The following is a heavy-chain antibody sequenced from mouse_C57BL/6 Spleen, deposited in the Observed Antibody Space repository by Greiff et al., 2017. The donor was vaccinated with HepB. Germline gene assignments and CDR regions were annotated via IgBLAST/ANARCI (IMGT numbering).Heavy chain of an antibody. CDR3: ARDHDYAGGYSFDY. CDR2: ISDGGSYT. V-gene: IGHV5-4*01. CDR1: GFTFSSYA. D-gene: IGHD2-4*01. Sequence: DVHLVESGGGLVKPGGSLKLSCAASGFTFSSYAMSWVRQTPEKRLEWVATISDGGSYTYYPDNVKGRFTISRDNAKNNLYLQMSHLKSEDTAMYYCARDHDYAGGYSFDYWGQGTTLTVSS. J-gene: IGHJ2*01.